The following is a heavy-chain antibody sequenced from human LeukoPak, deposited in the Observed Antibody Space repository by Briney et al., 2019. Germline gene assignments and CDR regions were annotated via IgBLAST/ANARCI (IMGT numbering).Heavy chain of an antibody. CDR1: GSSITSVSHY. J-gene: IGHJ4*02. D-gene: IGHD3-16*01. V-gene: IGHV4-39*01. CDR2: IYYTGST. Sequence: PSETLPLTCTISGSSITSVSHYWGWIRQPPGKGLEWIGDIYYTGSTYYSPSLRSRVTMSVHTSENQFSLRLNSVTAVDTAVYYCARRWGNIVGVTYEYWGQGTLVTVSS. CDR3: ARRWGNIVGVTYEY.